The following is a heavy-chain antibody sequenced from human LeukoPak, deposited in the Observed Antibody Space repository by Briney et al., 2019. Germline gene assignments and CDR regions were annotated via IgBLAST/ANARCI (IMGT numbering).Heavy chain of an antibody. CDR1: GGSISSYD. Sequence: PSETLSLTCTGSGGSISSYDWSWIRQPPGKGLEWIGYIYYSGSTNYNPSLKSRVTISVDTSKNQFSLKLSSVTAADTAVYYCARSGSGYLRYYFDYWGQGTLVTVSS. CDR2: IYYSGST. J-gene: IGHJ4*02. D-gene: IGHD5-12*01. CDR3: ARSGSGYLRYYFDY. V-gene: IGHV4-59*12.